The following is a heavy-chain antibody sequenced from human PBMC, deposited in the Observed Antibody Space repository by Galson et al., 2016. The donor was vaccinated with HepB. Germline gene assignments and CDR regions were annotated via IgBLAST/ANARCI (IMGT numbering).Heavy chain of an antibody. CDR1: GFTFSSYH. CDR3: AIGGYISSSRARSIVY. D-gene: IGHD6-13*01. V-gene: IGHV3-48*02. J-gene: IGHJ4*02. CDR2: ITSSGSTI. Sequence: SLRLSCAASGFTFSSYHMNWVRQAPGRGLEWLSDITSSGSTIAYADSVKGRFTISRDNAKKSLDLQMNSLGDEDTAVYFCAIGGYISSSRARSIVYWGPGTLVTVSS.